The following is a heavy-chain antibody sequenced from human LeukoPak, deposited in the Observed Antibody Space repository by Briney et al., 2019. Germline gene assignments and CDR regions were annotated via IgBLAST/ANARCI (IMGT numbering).Heavy chain of an antibody. J-gene: IGHJ4*02. D-gene: IGHD3-22*01. V-gene: IGHV1-2*02. Sequence: ASVKVSCKASGYTFTSYGISWVRQAPGQGLEWMGWINPNSGGTNYAQKFQGRVTMTRDTSISTAYMELSRLRSDDTAVYYCARFLYYDSSGYYRTPGYYFDYWGQGTLVTVSS. CDR2: INPNSGGT. CDR3: ARFLYYDSSGYYRTPGYYFDY. CDR1: GYTFTSYG.